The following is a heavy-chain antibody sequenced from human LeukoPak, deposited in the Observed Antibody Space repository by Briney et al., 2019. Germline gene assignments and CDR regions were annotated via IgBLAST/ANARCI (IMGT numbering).Heavy chain of an antibody. Sequence: SETLSLTCTVSGGSISSYYWSWIRQPAGKGLEWIGRIYTSGSTNYDPSLKSRVTISVDTSKNQFSLKLSSVTAADTAVYYCARATYYYDSSGYYRYWGQGTLVTVSS. D-gene: IGHD3-22*01. CDR3: ARATYYYDSSGYYRY. CDR2: IYTSGST. V-gene: IGHV4-4*07. CDR1: GGSISSYY. J-gene: IGHJ4*02.